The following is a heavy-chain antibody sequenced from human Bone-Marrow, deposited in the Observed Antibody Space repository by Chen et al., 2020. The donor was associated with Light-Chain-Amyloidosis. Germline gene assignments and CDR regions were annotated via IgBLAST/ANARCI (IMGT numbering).Heavy chain of an antibody. CDR2: VYYSGST. Sequence: QLQLQESGPGLVKPSETLSLTCTVPGGPISSSSYYWSWIRQPPGKGLEWIGYVYYSGSTNYNPSLKSRVTISVDTSKNQLSLKLNSVTAADTAVYYCARDRRFGNFDYWGQGTLVTVSS. D-gene: IGHD3-10*01. CDR3: ARDRRFGNFDY. CDR1: GGPISSSSYY. J-gene: IGHJ4*02. V-gene: IGHV4-61*01.